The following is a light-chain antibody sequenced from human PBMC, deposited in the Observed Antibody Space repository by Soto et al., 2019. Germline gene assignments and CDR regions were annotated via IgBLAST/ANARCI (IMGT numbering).Light chain of an antibody. V-gene: IGLV2-14*01. CDR3: SSYTSNSTVV. CDR2: DVS. Sequence: QSALTQPASVSGSTGQSITNSCTGTSSEVGGYNYVSWYQQHPGKAPKLMICDVSNRPSGVSNRFSGSKSGNTASLTISGLQAEDEADYYCSSYTSNSTVVFGGGTKLTVL. J-gene: IGLJ2*01. CDR1: SSEVGGYNY.